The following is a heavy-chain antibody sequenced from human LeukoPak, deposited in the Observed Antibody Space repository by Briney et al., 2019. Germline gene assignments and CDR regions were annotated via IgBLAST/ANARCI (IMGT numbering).Heavy chain of an antibody. V-gene: IGHV3-21*01. Sequence: GGSLRLSCAASGFTFNTYNMSWVRQAPGQGLEWVSSITSSSSYIYYADSVKGRFTISRDNAKNSLYLQMNSLRAEDTAVYYCARDAAPDYYDSSGYYSPFDYWGQGTLVTVSS. CDR3: ARDAAPDYYDSSGYYSPFDY. CDR2: ITSSSSYI. D-gene: IGHD3-22*01. CDR1: GFTFNTYN. J-gene: IGHJ4*02.